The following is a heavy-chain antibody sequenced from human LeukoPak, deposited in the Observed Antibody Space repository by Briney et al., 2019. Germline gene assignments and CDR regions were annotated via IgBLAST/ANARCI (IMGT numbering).Heavy chain of an antibody. J-gene: IGHJ6*03. V-gene: IGHV3-30*02. Sequence: PGGSLRLSCAASGFTFSSYGMYWVRQAPGKGLEWVAFIRYDGSNKYYADSVKGRFTVSRDNSKNTLYLQMKSLRAEDTAVYYCAKGGGYEAQYYYLDVWGKGTTVTISS. CDR1: GFTFSSYG. D-gene: IGHD5-12*01. CDR2: IRYDGSNK. CDR3: AKGGGYEAQYYYLDV.